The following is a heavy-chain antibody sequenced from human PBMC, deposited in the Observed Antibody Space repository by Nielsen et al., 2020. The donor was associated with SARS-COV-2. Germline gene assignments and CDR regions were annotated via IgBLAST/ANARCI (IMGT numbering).Heavy chain of an antibody. CDR2: ISWDGITT. CDR3: AKDMGRYCSGGSCYSWASDH. D-gene: IGHD2-15*01. V-gene: IGHV3-43*01. CDR1: GFNFHEYS. J-gene: IGHJ4*02. Sequence: GGSLRLSCAASGFNFHEYSMNWVRHAPGKGLEWVSLISWDGITTHYADSVKGRFTVSRDNSKSSLYLQMNSLRSEDTALYYCAKDMGRYCSGGSCYSWASDHWGQGTLVTVSS.